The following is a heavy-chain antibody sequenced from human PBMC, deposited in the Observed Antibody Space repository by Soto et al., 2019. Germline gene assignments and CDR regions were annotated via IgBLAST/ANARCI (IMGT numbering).Heavy chain of an antibody. D-gene: IGHD5-18*01. CDR1: GFTFSDYG. V-gene: IGHV3-33*01. CDR2: IWYDGSNK. Sequence: QVQLVESGGGVVQPGRSLRLSCAASGFTFSDYGMNWVRQAPGKGLEWVAVIWYDGSNKYYADSVKGRFTISRDNSKNTLDLQMNSLRAEDTAVYYCARPLGYSYAIDYWGQGTLVTVSS. J-gene: IGHJ4*02. CDR3: ARPLGYSYAIDY.